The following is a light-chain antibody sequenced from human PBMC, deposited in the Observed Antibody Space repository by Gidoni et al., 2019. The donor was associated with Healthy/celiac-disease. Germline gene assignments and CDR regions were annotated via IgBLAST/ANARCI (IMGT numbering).Light chain of an antibody. CDR3: QQYNSDLVT. V-gene: IGKV1-5*01. CDR1: QSTSSW. Sequence: DIQMTQSPSTLAASVGDRVTITCRASQSTSSWLAWYQQKPGKAPKLLIYDACSLESGVPSRIGGSGSGTECTLTMSSLQPDDCATYYCQQYNSDLVTFGQGTKLEIK. CDR2: DAC. J-gene: IGKJ2*01.